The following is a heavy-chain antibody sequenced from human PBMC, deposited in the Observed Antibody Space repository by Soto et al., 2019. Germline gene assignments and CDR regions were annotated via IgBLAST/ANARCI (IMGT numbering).Heavy chain of an antibody. V-gene: IGHV3-23*01. J-gene: IGHJ6*02. CDR2: ITGSAGST. CDR1: GFTFRDHS. CDR3: ARVIMDV. Sequence: AGGSLRLSCAASGFTFRDHSMSWVRQAPGEGLEWVSAITGSAGSTYYADSVEGRFTISRDISKNTLYLQMNSLRDEDTAVYYCARVIMDVWGQGTTVTVSS.